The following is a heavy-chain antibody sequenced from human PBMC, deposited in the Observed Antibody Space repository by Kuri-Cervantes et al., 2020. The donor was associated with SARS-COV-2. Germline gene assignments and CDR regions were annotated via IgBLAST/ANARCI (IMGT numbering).Heavy chain of an antibody. CDR2: IKSKTDGGTT. Sequence: GESLKISCAASGFTFSNAWMSWVRQAPGKGLEWVGRIKSKTDGGTTDYAAPVKGRFTISRDDSKNTLYLQMSSLRAEDTAVYYCARDLRLGKSLDYWGQGTLVTVSS. J-gene: IGHJ4*02. V-gene: IGHV3-15*01. CDR1: GFTFSNAW. CDR3: ARDLRLGKSLDY. D-gene: IGHD7-27*01.